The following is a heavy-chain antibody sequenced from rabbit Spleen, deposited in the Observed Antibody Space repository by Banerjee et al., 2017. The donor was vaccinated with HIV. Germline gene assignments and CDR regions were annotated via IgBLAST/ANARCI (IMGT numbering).Heavy chain of an antibody. D-gene: IGHD6-1*01. V-gene: IGHV1S45*01. Sequence: QEQLVESGGGLVKPEGSLKLSCTASGFSFSNKAVMCWVRQAPGKGLEWIACINAVTGKAVSASWAKGRFTFSKASSTTVTLQVTSLTAADTATYFCARDFTVVIGWNFGWWGPGTLFTV. CDR3: ARDFTVVIGWNFGW. CDR1: GFSFSNKAV. CDR2: INAVTGKA. J-gene: IGHJ4*01.